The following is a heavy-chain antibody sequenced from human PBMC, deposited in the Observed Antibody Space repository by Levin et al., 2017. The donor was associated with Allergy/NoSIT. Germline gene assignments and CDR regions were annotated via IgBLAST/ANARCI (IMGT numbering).Heavy chain of an antibody. J-gene: IGHJ6*03. Sequence: GASVKVSCKASGGTFSSYAISWVRQAPGQGLEWMGGIIPIFGTANYAQKFQGRVTITADESTSTAYMELSSLRSEDTAVYYCARVSSSSGRRNYYYYYMDVWGKGTTVTVSS. D-gene: IGHD6-6*01. V-gene: IGHV1-69*13. CDR1: GGTFSSYA. CDR2: IIPIFGTA. CDR3: ARVSSSSGRRNYYYYYMDV.